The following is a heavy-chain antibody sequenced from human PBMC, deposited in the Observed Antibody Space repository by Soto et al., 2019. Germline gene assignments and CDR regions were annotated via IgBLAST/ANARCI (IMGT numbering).Heavy chain of an antibody. CDR2: IIPMFGTP. J-gene: IGHJ2*01. Sequence: QVQLVQSGAEVRKPGSSVKVSCKVSGGTFSSYAISWVRQAPGQGFEWMGGIIPMFGTPNYAQKFQGRVTITADKSTNTAYMELNSLTSEDTAVYYCSRAAGYHYDRSGYQYWYFDLWGRGTLVTVSS. CDR1: GGTFSSYA. CDR3: SRAAGYHYDRSGYQYWYFDL. V-gene: IGHV1-69*14. D-gene: IGHD3-22*01.